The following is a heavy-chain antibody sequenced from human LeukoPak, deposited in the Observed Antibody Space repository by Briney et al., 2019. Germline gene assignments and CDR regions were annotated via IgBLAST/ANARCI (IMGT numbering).Heavy chain of an antibody. Sequence: TGGSLRLSCAASGFTFSNNWMAWVRQAPGKGPELVAHINHDGRHTGYVDSVKGRFTISRDNSKNSLYLQLNSLRAEDTAMCYCAKYLSRAFDCWGQGSLITVSS. V-gene: IGHV3-7*01. D-gene: IGHD2/OR15-2a*01. J-gene: IGHJ4*02. CDR1: GFTFSNNW. CDR2: INHDGRHT. CDR3: AKYLSRAFDC.